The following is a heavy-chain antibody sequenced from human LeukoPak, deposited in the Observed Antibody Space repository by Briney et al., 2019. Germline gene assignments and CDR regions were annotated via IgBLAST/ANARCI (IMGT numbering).Heavy chain of an antibody. CDR3: ARRRDGYNEYPDFDY. CDR1: GFTFSNYW. D-gene: IGHD5-24*01. J-gene: IGHJ4*02. V-gene: IGHV3-74*01. CDR2: INSDGSRT. Sequence: HPGGSLRLSCAASGFTFSNYWMHWVRQAPGQGLVWVSRINSDGSRTSYADSVKGRFTISRDNAKNTLYLQMNSLRAEDTAVYYCARRRDGYNEYPDFDYWGQGTLVTVSS.